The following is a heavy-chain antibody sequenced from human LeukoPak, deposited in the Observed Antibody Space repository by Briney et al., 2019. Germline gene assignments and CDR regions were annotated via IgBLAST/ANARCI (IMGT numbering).Heavy chain of an antibody. V-gene: IGHV1-18*01. Sequence: ASVKVSCKASGYTFTSYGISWVRQAPGQGLEWMGWISAYNGNTNYAQKLQGRVTMTTDTSTSTAYMELRSLRSDDTAVYYCATTGYSSGWYGMDVWGQGTTVTVSS. CDR1: GYTFTSYG. J-gene: IGHJ6*02. CDR3: ATTGYSSGWYGMDV. D-gene: IGHD6-19*01. CDR2: ISAYNGNT.